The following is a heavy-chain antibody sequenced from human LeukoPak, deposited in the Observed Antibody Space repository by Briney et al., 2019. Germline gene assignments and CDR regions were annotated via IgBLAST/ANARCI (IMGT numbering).Heavy chain of an antibody. V-gene: IGHV4-4*07. CDR1: GGSISSYY. J-gene: IGHJ4*02. Sequence: SETLSLTCTVSGGSISSYYWCWIRQPAGKGLEWIGRIYTSGSTNYNPSLKSRVTMSVDTSKNQFSLKLSSVTAADTVADYCARGTRQTVDNWGQGTLVTVSS. CDR3: ARGTRQTVDN. CDR2: IYTSGST.